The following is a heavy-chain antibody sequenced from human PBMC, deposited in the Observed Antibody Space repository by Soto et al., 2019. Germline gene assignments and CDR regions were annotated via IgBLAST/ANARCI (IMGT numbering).Heavy chain of an antibody. J-gene: IGHJ4*02. V-gene: IGHV3-64*01. CDR2: ISSNGGTT. Sequence: EVQLAESEGNMVQPGGSLRLSCVASGFTFNNYDMHWVRQAPGKGLEYVSSISSNGGTTYYGNSVKGRFTISRDNSKNTLYLQMGSLRPEDMAVYYCVRRVSGNYDYWGQGTLVTVSS. CDR3: VRRVSGNYDY. D-gene: IGHD1-7*01. CDR1: GFTFNNYD.